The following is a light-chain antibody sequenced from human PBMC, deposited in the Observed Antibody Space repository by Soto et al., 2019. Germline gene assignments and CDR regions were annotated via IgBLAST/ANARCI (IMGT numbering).Light chain of an antibody. CDR1: QSVSSSY. CDR2: GAS. Sequence: EIVLTQSPGTLSLSPGERATLSCGASQSVSSSYLAWYQQKPGQAPRLLIYGASSRATGIPDRFSGSGSGTDFTLTISRLEPADFAVYYCQQYGSSQYTFGQGTKVDIK. CDR3: QQYGSSQYT. J-gene: IGKJ2*01. V-gene: IGKV3-20*01.